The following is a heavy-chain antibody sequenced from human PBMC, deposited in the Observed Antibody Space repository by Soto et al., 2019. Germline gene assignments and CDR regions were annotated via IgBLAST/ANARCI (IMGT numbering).Heavy chain of an antibody. D-gene: IGHD2-15*01. J-gene: IGHJ6*02. Sequence: EVQLVESGGGLVQPGGSLRLSCAASGFTFSSYEMNWVRQAPGKGLEWVSYISSSGSTIYYADSVKVRFTISRDNAKNSLYLQMNSLRAEDTAVYYCANHCSGGSCYYYYYGMDVWGQGTTVTVSS. V-gene: IGHV3-48*03. CDR2: ISSSGSTI. CDR1: GFTFSSYE. CDR3: ANHCSGGSCYYYYYGMDV.